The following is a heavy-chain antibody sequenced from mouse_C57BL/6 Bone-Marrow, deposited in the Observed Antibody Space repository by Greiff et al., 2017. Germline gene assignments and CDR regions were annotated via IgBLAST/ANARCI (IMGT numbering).Heavy chain of an antibody. CDR1: GYTFTSYW. CDR3: ARNINYGYLYAMDY. D-gene: IGHD2-2*01. Sequence: QVQLQQPGAELVKPGASVKLSCKASGYTFTSYWMHWVKQRPGQGLEWIGMIHPNSGSTNYNEKFKSKATLTVDTSSSTAYMQLSSLTSEDSAVYYCARNINYGYLYAMDYWGQGTSVTVSS. V-gene: IGHV1-64*01. J-gene: IGHJ4*01. CDR2: IHPNSGST.